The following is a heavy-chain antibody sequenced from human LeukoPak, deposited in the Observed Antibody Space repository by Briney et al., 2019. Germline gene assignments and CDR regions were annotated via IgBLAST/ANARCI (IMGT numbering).Heavy chain of an antibody. CDR1: GGSFSGYY. CDR2: INHSGST. Sequence: SETLSLTCAVYGGSFSGYYWSWIRQPPGKGLEWIGEINHSGSTNYNPSLKSRVTISVDTSKNQFSLKLSSVTAADTAVYYCARRDYGGPGYFYLWGRGTLVTVSS. V-gene: IGHV4-34*01. J-gene: IGHJ2*01. CDR3: ARRDYGGPGYFYL. D-gene: IGHD4-23*01.